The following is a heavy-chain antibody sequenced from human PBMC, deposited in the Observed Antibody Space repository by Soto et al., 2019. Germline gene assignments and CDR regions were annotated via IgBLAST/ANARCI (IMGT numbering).Heavy chain of an antibody. D-gene: IGHD2-2*01. J-gene: IGHJ4*02. V-gene: IGHV4-59*01. CDR3: AQYRRTDADGSNLDF. CDR1: GGSINGYY. Sequence: PSETLSLTCTISGGSINGYYWSWIRQPPGKGLEWIGYVYYTGTTKYNPSLESRVTISADTSKNQFSLRVTSVTAADTAVYYYAQYRRTDADGSNLDFWGQGILVTVSS. CDR2: VYYTGTT.